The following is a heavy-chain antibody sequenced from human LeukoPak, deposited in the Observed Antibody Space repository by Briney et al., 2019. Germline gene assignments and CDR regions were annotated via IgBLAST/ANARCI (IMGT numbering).Heavy chain of an antibody. CDR2: ISSSSSTI. V-gene: IGHV3-48*01. CDR1: GFTFSSYS. Sequence: GGSLRLSCAASGFTFSSYSMNWVRQAPGKGLEWVSYISSSSSTIYYADSVKGRFTISRDNAKNSLYLQMNSLGAEDTAVYYCARDPSNTYYDYVWGSSDAFDIWGQGTMVTVSS. J-gene: IGHJ3*02. CDR3: ARDPSNTYYDYVWGSSDAFDI. D-gene: IGHD3-16*01.